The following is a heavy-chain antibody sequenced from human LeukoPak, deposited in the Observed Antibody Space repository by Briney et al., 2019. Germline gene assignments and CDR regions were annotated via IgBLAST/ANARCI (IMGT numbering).Heavy chain of an antibody. Sequence: GGSLRLSCAASGFTFSRFWMSWVRQAPGKGPEWVANIKQDGSEEYYVDSVKGRFTISRDNAKNSLYLQLNTLRAEDTAVYYCARDTGCGPDLWGRGTLVTVSS. CDR1: GFTFSRFW. J-gene: IGHJ2*01. D-gene: IGHD1-14*01. V-gene: IGHV3-7*01. CDR3: ARDTGCGPDL. CDR2: IKQDGSEE.